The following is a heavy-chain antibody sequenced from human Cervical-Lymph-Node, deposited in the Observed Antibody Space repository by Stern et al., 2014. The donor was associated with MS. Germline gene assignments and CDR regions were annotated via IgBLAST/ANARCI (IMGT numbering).Heavy chain of an antibody. CDR3: ARGQAAAGNNWFDP. V-gene: IGHV4-31*01. D-gene: IGHD6-13*01. Sequence: QVQLQASGPGLVKPSQTLSLTCTVSGGSISAGNYYWSWIRQHPRKRLEWIGYIDYSGFTYYNPSLESQVTTSVDTSKNQFSLRLKSVTPADTAVYHCARGQAAAGNNWFDPWGQGTLVTVSS. CDR1: GGSISAGNYY. J-gene: IGHJ5*02. CDR2: IDYSGFT.